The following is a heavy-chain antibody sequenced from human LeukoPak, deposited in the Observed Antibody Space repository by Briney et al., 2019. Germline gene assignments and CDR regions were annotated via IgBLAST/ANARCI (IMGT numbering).Heavy chain of an antibody. J-gene: IGHJ6*02. Sequence: HGGSLRLSCVASVFTFSSYGMHWVRQAPGKGLEWVAVIWYDGSNKYYADSVKGRFTISRDNSKNTLYLQMHSLRAEDTAVYYCAREEYYDILTGYHPPLYYGMDVWGQGTTVTVSS. V-gene: IGHV3-33*01. CDR2: IWYDGSNK. CDR1: VFTFSSYG. D-gene: IGHD3-9*01. CDR3: AREEYYDILTGYHPPLYYGMDV.